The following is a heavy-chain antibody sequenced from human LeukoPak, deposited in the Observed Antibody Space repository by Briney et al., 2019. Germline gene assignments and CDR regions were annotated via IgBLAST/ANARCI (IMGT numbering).Heavy chain of an antibody. CDR3: AKGRYCSGGSCYDWFDP. Sequence: PGGTLRLSCAASGFTLSSYGMSWVRQAPGKGLEWVSAISGSRGSTYYADSVKGRFTLSRDNSKNTLYLQMNSLRAEDTALYYCAKGRYCSGGSCYDWFDPWGQGTLITVSS. CDR2: ISGSRGST. J-gene: IGHJ5*02. V-gene: IGHV3-23*01. D-gene: IGHD2-15*01. CDR1: GFTLSSYG.